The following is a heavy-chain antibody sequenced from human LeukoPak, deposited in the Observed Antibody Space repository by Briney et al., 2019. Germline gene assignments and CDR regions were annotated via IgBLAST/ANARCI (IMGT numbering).Heavy chain of an antibody. Sequence: GESLQISCTGSGYSFTGYGIGWVGQMRGKGLEWMGIIYPADSDTRYSPSFQGQVTISADKSISTAYLQWSSLKASDTAMYYCARQRDYGDDIYSRYFDYWGQGVLVTVSS. CDR3: ARQRDYGDDIYSRYFDY. D-gene: IGHD4-17*01. V-gene: IGHV5-51*01. CDR1: GYSFTGYG. CDR2: IYPADSDT. J-gene: IGHJ4*02.